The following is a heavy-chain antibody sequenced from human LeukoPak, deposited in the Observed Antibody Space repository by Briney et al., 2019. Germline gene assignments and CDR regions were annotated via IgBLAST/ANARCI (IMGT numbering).Heavy chain of an antibody. CDR2: IYTSGST. CDR3: AREVVGATNDY. J-gene: IGHJ4*02. CDR1: GGSISSGSYY. Sequence: SETLSLTCTVSGGSISSGSYYWSWIRQPAGKGLGWIGRIYTSGSTNYNPSLKSRVTISVDTSKNQFSLKLSSVTAADTAVYYCAREVVGATNDYWGQGTLVTVSS. D-gene: IGHD1-26*01. V-gene: IGHV4-61*02.